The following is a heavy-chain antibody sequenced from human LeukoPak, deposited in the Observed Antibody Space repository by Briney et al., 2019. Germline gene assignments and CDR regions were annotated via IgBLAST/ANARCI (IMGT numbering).Heavy chain of an antibody. CDR3: ARGGGAYYDFWSGYADAFHI. CDR2: INPNSGGA. J-gene: IGHJ3*02. V-gene: IGHV1-2*02. Sequence: ASVKVSCKASGYTFTGYYIHWVRQAPGQGLEWMGWINPNSGGANYAQKFQGRVTMTRDTSISTAYMELSRLRSDDTALYYCARGGGAYYDFWSGYADAFHIWGQGTMVTVSS. CDR1: GYTFTGYY. D-gene: IGHD3-3*01.